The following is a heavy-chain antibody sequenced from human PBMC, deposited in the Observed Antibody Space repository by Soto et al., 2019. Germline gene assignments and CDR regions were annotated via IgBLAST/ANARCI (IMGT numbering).Heavy chain of an antibody. CDR1: GGSFSGYY. CDR3: ARLARMIVVVITNRPGGYYYGMDV. Sequence: QVQLQQWGAGLLKPSETLSLTCAVYGGSFSGYYWSWIRQPPGKGLEWIGEINHSGSTNYNPSLKSRVTISVDTSKNQFSLKLRSVTAEDTAVYYCARLARMIVVVITNRPGGYYYGMDVWGQGTTVTVSS. D-gene: IGHD3-22*01. CDR2: INHSGST. V-gene: IGHV4-34*01. J-gene: IGHJ6*02.